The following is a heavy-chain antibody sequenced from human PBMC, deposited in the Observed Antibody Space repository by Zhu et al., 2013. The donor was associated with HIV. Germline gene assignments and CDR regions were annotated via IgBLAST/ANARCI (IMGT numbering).Heavy chain of an antibody. J-gene: IGHJ6*02. D-gene: IGHD6-13*01. V-gene: IGHV1-2*02. Sequence: QVQLVQSGAEVKKPGASVKVSCKASGYTFSDYYIHWVRQAPGQGLEYVGSSIPNNRGTNSAQKFQGRVTMTRDTSISTAYMELRSLRSDDTAVYYCARIRRYSGSWYGAYGMDVWGQGTTVIVSS. CDR1: GYTFSDYY. CDR3: ARIRRYSGSWYGAYGMDV. CDR2: SIPNNRGT.